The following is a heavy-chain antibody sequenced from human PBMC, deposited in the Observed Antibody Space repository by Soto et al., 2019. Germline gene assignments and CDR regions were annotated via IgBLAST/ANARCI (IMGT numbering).Heavy chain of an antibody. CDR2: IIPLFGTA. J-gene: IGHJ4*02. V-gene: IGHV1-69*01. Sequence: QVQLEQSGAEVKQPGSSVRVSCTTSGGTFSTYAINWVRQAPGQGLEWMGAIIPLFGTADYSQKFQGRVTITADESTSTAYMELSSLRSDDTAVYFCASPKGTYSSGYYYFDFWGQGTLVTVSS. CDR3: ASPKGTYSSGYYYFDF. D-gene: IGHD6-19*01. CDR1: GGTFSTYA.